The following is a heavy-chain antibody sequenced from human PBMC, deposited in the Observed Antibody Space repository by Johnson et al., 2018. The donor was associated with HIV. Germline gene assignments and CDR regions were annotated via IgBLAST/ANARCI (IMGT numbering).Heavy chain of an antibody. CDR3: ANGGSYSAADDAFDI. J-gene: IGHJ3*02. Sequence: QVQLVESGGGVVQPGRSLGLSCAASGFTFSSYGMHWVRQAPGKGLDWVAFIRYDGSNKYYADSVKGRFTISRDNSKNTLYLQMNSLRAEDTAVYYCANGGSYSAADDAFDIWGQGTMVTVSS. D-gene: IGHD1-26*01. CDR2: IRYDGSNK. V-gene: IGHV3-30*02. CDR1: GFTFSSYG.